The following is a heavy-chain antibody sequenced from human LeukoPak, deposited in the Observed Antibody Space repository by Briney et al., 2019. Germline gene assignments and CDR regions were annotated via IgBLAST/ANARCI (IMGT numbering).Heavy chain of an antibody. J-gene: IGHJ4*03. CDR2: INHRGDT. CDR3: ARGPTISETGYFDY. Sequence: PSETLSLTCAVYGGSFSSYYWSWISQCPGKGLEWIAEINHRGDTNYNQSVKSRVTISVDTSKNQFSLKVTSLTAADTAVYYCARGPTISETGYFDYWGQGTLVTVSS. D-gene: IGHD1-1*01. V-gene: IGHV4-34*01. CDR1: GGSFSSYY.